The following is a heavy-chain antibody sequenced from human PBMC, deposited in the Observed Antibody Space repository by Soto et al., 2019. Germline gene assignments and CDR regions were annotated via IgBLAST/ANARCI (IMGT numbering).Heavy chain of an antibody. CDR3: ARHSSNFRYYYYAMDV. CDR2: IYPGDSDT. V-gene: IGHV5-51*01. Sequence: LGESLKISCKGSGYTFTDYWIGWVRQLPGKGLEWMGIIYPGDSDTRYSPSFQGHVTITVDKSTSTAYLQWNTLKASDTAMYYCARHSSNFRYYYYAMDVWGQGXTVTVSS. D-gene: IGHD6-19*01. J-gene: IGHJ6*02. CDR1: GYTFTDYW.